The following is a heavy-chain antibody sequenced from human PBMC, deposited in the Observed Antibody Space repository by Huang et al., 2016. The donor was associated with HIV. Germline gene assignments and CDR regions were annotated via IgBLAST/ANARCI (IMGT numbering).Heavy chain of an antibody. CDR2: ITTFSHAP. CDR1: GYSFTKYA. Sequence: QVQLVQSASELKKPGASVKISCKASGYSFTKYAMTWVRQAPGQGLEWMGLITTFSHAPAYARDFTGRFVFSLDTSVSTAFLQISNLKAEDSGVYYCARVSNIFGGDYYYLDVWGRGTAVTVSS. J-gene: IGHJ6*03. V-gene: IGHV7-4-1*02. D-gene: IGHD3-3*02. CDR3: ARVSNIFGGDYYYLDV.